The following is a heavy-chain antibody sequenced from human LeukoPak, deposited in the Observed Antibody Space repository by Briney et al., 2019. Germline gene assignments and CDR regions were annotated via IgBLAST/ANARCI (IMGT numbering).Heavy chain of an antibody. V-gene: IGHV4-4*09. CDR3: ARLVVTSSANWFDP. CDR2: IHTSGNI. J-gene: IGHJ5*02. Sequence: SETLSLTCTVSGGSISSSYWSWIRQPPGKGLEWIRYIHTSGNINYNPSLNSRVTMSMDTSKSQFSLKLSSVTASDTAVYYCARLVVTSSANWFDPWGQGTLALVSS. CDR1: GGSISSSY. D-gene: IGHD2-21*02.